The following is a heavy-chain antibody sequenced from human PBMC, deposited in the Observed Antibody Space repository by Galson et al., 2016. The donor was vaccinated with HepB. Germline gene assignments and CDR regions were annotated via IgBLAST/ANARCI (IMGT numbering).Heavy chain of an antibody. CDR1: GYTFTNYF. CDR3: ARDRGDDSDYTLSFYCDN. J-gene: IGHJ4*02. Sequence: SVKVSCKASGYTFTNYFLHWVRQTPGQGLEWLGMINPRSATTTYAQKFPGSVTMTRDTSTSTAYMELSSLRSEDTAVYYCARDRGDDSDYTLSFYCDNWGQGTLVTVSS. D-gene: IGHD5-12*01. V-gene: IGHV1-46*01. CDR2: INPRSATT.